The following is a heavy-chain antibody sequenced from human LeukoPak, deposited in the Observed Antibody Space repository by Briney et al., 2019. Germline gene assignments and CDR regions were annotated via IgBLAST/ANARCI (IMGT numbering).Heavy chain of an antibody. D-gene: IGHD3-3*01. Sequence: SETLSLTCTVSGGSISSYYWSWIRQPPGKGLEWIGYIYYSGSTNYNPSLKSRVTISVDTSKNQFSLKLSSVTAADTAVYYCAKPPSPYDFWSIAFYWGQGTLVTVSS. CDR1: GGSISSYY. V-gene: IGHV4-59*01. J-gene: IGHJ4*02. CDR2: IYYSGST. CDR3: AKPPSPYDFWSIAFY.